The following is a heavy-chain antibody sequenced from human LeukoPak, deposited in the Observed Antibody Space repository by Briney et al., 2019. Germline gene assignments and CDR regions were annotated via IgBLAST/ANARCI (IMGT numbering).Heavy chain of an antibody. CDR3: AREGGGYPFSNGWHFDY. J-gene: IGHJ4*02. CDR1: GYTFTTQG. Sequence: ASVKVSFRASGYTFTTQGINWVGQAPGEGLEWMGWINTNTGNPTYAQDFAGRFVFSLDTSVSTTYLQINSLRADDTAVYYCAREGGGYPFSNGWHFDYWGQGTLVTVSS. V-gene: IGHV7-4-1*02. CDR2: INTNTGNP. D-gene: IGHD6-19*01.